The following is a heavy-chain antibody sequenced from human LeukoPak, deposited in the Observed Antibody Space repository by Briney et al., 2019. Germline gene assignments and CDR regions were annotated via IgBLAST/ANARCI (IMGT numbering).Heavy chain of an antibody. CDR1: GFTFSSYW. CDR2: IKQDGSEK. D-gene: IGHD5-12*01. CDR3: ARRTNSGVDY. V-gene: IGHV3-7*01. Sequence: WGSLRLSCAASGFTFSSYWMTWVRQAPGKGLEWVANIKQDGSEKYYVDSVKGRFTISRDSANSSLYLQLNSLRAEDTAVYYCARRTNSGVDYWGQGTLVTVSS. J-gene: IGHJ4*02.